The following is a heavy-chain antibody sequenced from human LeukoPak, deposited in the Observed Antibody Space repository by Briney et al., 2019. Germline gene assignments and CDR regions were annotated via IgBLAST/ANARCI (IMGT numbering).Heavy chain of an antibody. CDR2: INHSGST. V-gene: IGHV4-34*01. CDR1: GGSFSGYY. CDR3: ATSHDSSGCD. D-gene: IGHD3-22*01. Sequence: SETLSLTCAVYGGSFSGYYWSWIRQPPGKGLEWIEEINHSGSTNYNPSLKSRVTISVDTSKNQFSLKLSSVTAEDTAVYYCATSHDSSGCDWGQGTLVTVSS. J-gene: IGHJ4*02.